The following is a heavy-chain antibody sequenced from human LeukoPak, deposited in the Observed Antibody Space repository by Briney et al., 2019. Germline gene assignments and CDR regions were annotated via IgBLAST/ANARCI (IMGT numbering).Heavy chain of an antibody. V-gene: IGHV4-4*07. D-gene: IGHD6-13*01. CDR2: IYTSGST. CDR3: ARGRGSTWFNGYFDS. CDR1: GGSISSYY. J-gene: IGHJ4*02. Sequence: QSSETLSLTCTVSGGSISSYYWSWIRQPAGKGLEWIGRIYTSGSTNYNPSLKSRVTMSVDTSKHQFSLQLSSVTAADTAVYYCARGRGSTWFNGYFDSWGQGALVTVSS.